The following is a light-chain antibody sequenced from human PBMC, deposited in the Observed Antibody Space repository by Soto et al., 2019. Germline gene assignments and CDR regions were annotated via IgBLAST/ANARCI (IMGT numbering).Light chain of an antibody. Sequence: DIQMTQSPSTLSASVGDRVTITCRASQSISSWLAWYQQKPGKATKVLIYDASSLESGVPSRFSGSGSGTEFSLTISSLQPDDFAAYYCQQYNHYWTVGQGTRVEIK. V-gene: IGKV1-5*01. CDR3: QQYNHYWT. CDR1: QSISSW. J-gene: IGKJ1*01. CDR2: DAS.